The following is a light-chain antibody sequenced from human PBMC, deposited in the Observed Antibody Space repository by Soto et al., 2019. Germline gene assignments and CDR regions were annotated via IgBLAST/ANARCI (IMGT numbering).Light chain of an antibody. V-gene: IGKV4-1*01. J-gene: IGKJ5*01. Sequence: DIVMTQSPDSLAVSLGERATMNCKCSRSVLYKSNNKNHLAWYQQKPGQPPQLIIYWASTRESGVPERFSGSGSGTDFTLTISRLEPEDFALYYCQQYGGSPITFGLGTRLEI. CDR1: RSVLYKSNNKNH. CDR3: QQYGGSPIT. CDR2: WAS.